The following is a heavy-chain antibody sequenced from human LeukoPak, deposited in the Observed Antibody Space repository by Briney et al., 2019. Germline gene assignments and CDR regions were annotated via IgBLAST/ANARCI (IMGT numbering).Heavy chain of an antibody. CDR2: IYSSGST. D-gene: IGHD3-10*01. CDR3: ARDPSSFGGRFDP. Sequence: SETLSPTCTVSGGSISRYYRNWIRQPAGKGLEWIGRIYSSGSTNHNPSLKSRVTMAVDTSKHHSSLKLSSVTAAAAAVYYCARDPSSFGGRFDPCGQGTLVAVSS. J-gene: IGHJ5*02. V-gene: IGHV4-4*07. CDR1: GGSISRYY.